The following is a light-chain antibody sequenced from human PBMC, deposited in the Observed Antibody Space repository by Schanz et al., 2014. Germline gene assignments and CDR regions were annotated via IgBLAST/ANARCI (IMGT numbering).Light chain of an antibody. CDR2: WAS. CDR1: QSVLYTSDNKNC. J-gene: IGKJ4*01. V-gene: IGKV4-1*01. Sequence: DIVMTQSPDSLAVSLGERATINCKSSQSVLYTSDNKNCLAWYQHKPGQPPKLLISWASTRESGVPDRFSGSGSGTDFALTISSLQAEDVAVYYCQQYYGLPLTFGGGTKVEIK. CDR3: QQYYGLPLT.